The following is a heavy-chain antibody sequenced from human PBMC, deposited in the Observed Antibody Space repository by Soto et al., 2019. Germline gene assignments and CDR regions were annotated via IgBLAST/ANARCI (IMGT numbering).Heavy chain of an antibody. D-gene: IGHD6-13*01. CDR3: VRGPGSSWFEV. J-gene: IGHJ6*02. CDR2: IYHSGST. CDR1: GGPISSSHW. V-gene: IGHV4-4*02. Sequence: ASETLSLTCAVSGGPISSSHWWNWVRQPPGKGLEWIGEIYHSGSTNYNPSLKSRVTISVDKSKKQFSLKLNSVTAADTAVYYCVRGPGSSWFEVWDQGTPVTVSS.